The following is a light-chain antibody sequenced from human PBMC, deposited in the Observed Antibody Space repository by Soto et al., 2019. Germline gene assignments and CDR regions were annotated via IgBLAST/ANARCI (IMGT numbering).Light chain of an antibody. CDR2: DAS. Sequence: DIQMTQSPSTLSASVGARVTITCGASQSVNTWLAWYQQKPGKAPVLLIYDASSLKSGVPSRFSGSGSGTEFTLTITSLQPDDFAIYYCQHYHGYPFTFGPGTKVDIK. CDR1: QSVNTW. CDR3: QHYHGYPFT. V-gene: IGKV1-5*01. J-gene: IGKJ3*01.